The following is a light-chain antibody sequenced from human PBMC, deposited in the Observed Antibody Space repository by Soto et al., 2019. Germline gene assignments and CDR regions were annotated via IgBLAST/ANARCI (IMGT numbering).Light chain of an antibody. V-gene: IGLV2-23*01. Sequence: QSVLTQPASVSGSPGQSITISCTGISNDVGSYNVVSWYQQHPGKAPKLLIYEGTQRPSGISFRFSASRSGNTASLTISGLQTEDEADYHCCSYAGTYVFGSGTQVTVL. CDR1: SNDVGSYNV. CDR2: EGT. J-gene: IGLJ1*01. CDR3: CSYAGTYV.